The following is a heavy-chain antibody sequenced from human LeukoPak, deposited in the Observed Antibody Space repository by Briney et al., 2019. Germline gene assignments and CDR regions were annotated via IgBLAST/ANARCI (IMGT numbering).Heavy chain of an antibody. J-gene: IGHJ3*02. Sequence: GGSLRLSCAASGFTFSSYSMNWVRQAPGKGLEWVSSISSSSSYIYYADSVKGRFTISRDNAKNSLYLQMNSLRAEDTAVYYCARVKWGQDAFDIWGQGTMVTVSS. CDR3: ARVKWGQDAFDI. CDR1: GFTFSSYS. V-gene: IGHV3-21*01. D-gene: IGHD1-26*01. CDR2: ISSSSSYI.